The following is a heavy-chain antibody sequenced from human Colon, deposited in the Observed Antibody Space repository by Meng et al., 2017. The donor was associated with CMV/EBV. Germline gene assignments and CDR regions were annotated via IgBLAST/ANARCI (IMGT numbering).Heavy chain of an antibody. D-gene: IGHD2-2*01. CDR2: ISAYNGNT. CDR1: GYTFSNYG. V-gene: IGHV1-18*01. J-gene: IGHJ5*02. Sequence: ASVKVSCKTSGYTFSNYGVSWVRQAPGQGLEWMGWISAYNGNTNYAQKLPGRVTMTTDTSTSTAYMELRSLRSDDTAVYYCARVPAANNWFDPWGQGTLVTVSS. CDR3: ARVPAANNWFDP.